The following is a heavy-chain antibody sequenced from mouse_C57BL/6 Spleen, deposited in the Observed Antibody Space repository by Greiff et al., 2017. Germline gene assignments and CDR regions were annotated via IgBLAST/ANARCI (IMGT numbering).Heavy chain of an antibody. CDR3: TRSGNWDVCY. CDR1: GYTFTDYE. D-gene: IGHD4-1*01. J-gene: IGHJ2*01. CDR2: IDPETGGT. Sequence: VQLQQSGAELVRPGASVTLSCKASGYTFTDYEMHWVKQTPVHGLEWIGAIDPETGGTAYNQKFKGKAILTADKSSSTAYMELRSLTSEDSAVYYCTRSGNWDVCYWGQGTTLTVSS. V-gene: IGHV1-15*01.